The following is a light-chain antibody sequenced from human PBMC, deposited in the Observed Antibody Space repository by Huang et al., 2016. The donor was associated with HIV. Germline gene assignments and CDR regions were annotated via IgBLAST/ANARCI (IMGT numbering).Light chain of an antibody. J-gene: IGKJ1*01. CDR1: LSFSSD. CDR2: GAS. CDR3: QQYNNWWT. V-gene: IGKV3-15*01. Sequence: EIVMAQSPATLSVSPGERATLSCRASLSFSSDLAWYQHQPGQAPRLLIDGASTRATGIPARFSGSGSGTEFTLTISSLKSEDSAVYYCQQYNNWWTFGQGTKVEI.